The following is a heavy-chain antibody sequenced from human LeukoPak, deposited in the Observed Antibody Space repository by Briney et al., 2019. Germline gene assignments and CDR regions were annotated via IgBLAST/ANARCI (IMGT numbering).Heavy chain of an antibody. J-gene: IGHJ4*02. CDR2: TSPTGSDT. V-gene: IGHV3-11*01. CDR1: GFIFSDYY. D-gene: IGHD6-6*01. Sequence: GGSLRLSCAASGFIFSDYYMCWIRQAPGKGLEWVSYTSPTGSDTYYAQSVEGRFTISRDNAKNSLSLHMNSLRAEDTAIYYCTSGSSSVGYWGQGTLVTVSS. CDR3: TSGSSSVGY.